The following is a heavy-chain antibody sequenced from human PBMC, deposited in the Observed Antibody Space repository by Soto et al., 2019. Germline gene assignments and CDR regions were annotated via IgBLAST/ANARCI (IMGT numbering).Heavy chain of an antibody. Sequence: ASVKVSCKASGYTFTSYCISWVRQAPGQGLEWMGWISAYNGNTNYAQKLQGRVTMTTDTSTSTAYMELRSLRSDDTAVYYCARRYSSGDYYYYYGMDVWGQGTTVTVSS. CDR2: ISAYNGNT. CDR1: GYTFTSYC. CDR3: ARRYSSGDYYYYYGMDV. D-gene: IGHD5-18*01. V-gene: IGHV1-18*01. J-gene: IGHJ6*02.